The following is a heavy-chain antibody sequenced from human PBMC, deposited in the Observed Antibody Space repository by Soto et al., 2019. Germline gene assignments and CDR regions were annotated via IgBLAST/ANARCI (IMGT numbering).Heavy chain of an antibody. J-gene: IGHJ5*02. D-gene: IGHD3-3*01. Sequence: ASVKVSCKASGYTFTSYDINWVRQATGQGLEWMGWMNPNSGYTGYAQKFQGRVTMTRNTSISTAYMELSSLRSEDTAVYYCARRADFWSGYYNWFDPWGQGTLVTVSS. V-gene: IGHV1-8*01. CDR2: MNPNSGYT. CDR1: GYTFTSYD. CDR3: ARRADFWSGYYNWFDP.